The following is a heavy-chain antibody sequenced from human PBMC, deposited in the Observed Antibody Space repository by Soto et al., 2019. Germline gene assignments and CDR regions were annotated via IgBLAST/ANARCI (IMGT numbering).Heavy chain of an antibody. V-gene: IGHV1-69*12. CDR3: ARVRLGFGYTDGDG. CDR2: IIPIDATV. CDR1: GGTFSNFA. Sequence: QVQLVQSGAEVKKPGSSVKVSCQASGGTFSNFALISWVRQAPGQGLEWMGVIIPIDATVNYAQKFQGRITLTADASTTPAYMDLGSLSSEDTAVYYCARVRLGFGYTDGDGWGQGTTVTVSS. J-gene: IGHJ6*01. D-gene: IGHD3-10*01.